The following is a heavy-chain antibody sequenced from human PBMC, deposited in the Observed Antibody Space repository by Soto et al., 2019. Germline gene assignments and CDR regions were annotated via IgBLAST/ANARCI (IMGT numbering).Heavy chain of an antibody. CDR2: IYYSGST. Sequence: SETLSLTCTVSGGSISSSSYYWGWIRQPPGKGLEWIGSIYYSGSTYYNPSLKSRVTISVDTSKNQFSLKLSSVTAADTAVYYCAREGSGSSYYYYGMDVWGQGTTVTVSS. CDR1: GGSISSSSYY. V-gene: IGHV4-39*07. J-gene: IGHJ6*02. CDR3: AREGSGSSYYYYGMDV. D-gene: IGHD3-10*01.